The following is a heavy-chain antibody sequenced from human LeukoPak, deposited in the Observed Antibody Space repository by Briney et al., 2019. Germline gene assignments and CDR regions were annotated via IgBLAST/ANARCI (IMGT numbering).Heavy chain of an antibody. Sequence: GGSLRLSCAASGFTFSSYSMNWVRQAPGKGLEWVSSISSSSSYIYYADSVKGRLTISRDNAKNSLYLQMNGLRAEDTAVYYCARDHCSSISCYALPDYWGQGTLVTVSS. V-gene: IGHV3-21*01. D-gene: IGHD2-2*01. CDR2: ISSSSSYI. J-gene: IGHJ4*02. CDR3: ARDHCSSISCYALPDY. CDR1: GFTFSSYS.